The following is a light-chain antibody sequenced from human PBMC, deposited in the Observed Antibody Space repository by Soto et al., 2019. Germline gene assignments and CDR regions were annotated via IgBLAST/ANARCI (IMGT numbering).Light chain of an antibody. CDR1: SSDVGGYNY. Sequence: QSALTQPPSASGSPGQSVTISCTGTSSDVGGYNYVSWYQQHPGKAPKIMIYEVNKRPSGVPDRFSGSKSGNTPSLTVSGLQAEDEADYYCSSYAGSNNNVFGTGTKVTVL. V-gene: IGLV2-8*01. J-gene: IGLJ1*01. CDR2: EVN. CDR3: SSYAGSNNNV.